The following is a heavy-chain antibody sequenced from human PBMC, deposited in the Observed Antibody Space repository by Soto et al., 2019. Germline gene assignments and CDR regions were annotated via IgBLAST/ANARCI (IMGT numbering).Heavy chain of an antibody. CDR2: ISAYNGNT. CDR1: GYTFTSYG. V-gene: IGHV1-18*01. Sequence: ASVKVSCKASGYTFTSYGISWVRQAPGQGLEWMGWISAYNGNTNYAQKLQGRVTMTTDTSTSTAYMELRSLRSDDTAVYYCARQQWELLRDYYYYGMDVWGQGTTVTVSS. CDR3: ARQQWELLRDYYYYGMDV. D-gene: IGHD1-26*01. J-gene: IGHJ6*02.